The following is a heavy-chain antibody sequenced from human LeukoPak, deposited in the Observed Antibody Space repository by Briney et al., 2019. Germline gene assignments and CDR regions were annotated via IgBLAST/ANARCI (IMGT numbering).Heavy chain of an antibody. Sequence: ASVKVSCKASGYTFADYYIHWVRQAPGQGLEWVGWISAYNGNTNYAPKLQGRVTMTTDTSTSTAYMELRSLRSDDTAVYYCARDVIYQLNFDYYYYMDVWAKGTTVTISS. CDR2: ISAYNGNT. CDR3: ARDVIYQLNFDYYYYMDV. D-gene: IGHD2-2*01. CDR1: GYTFADYY. J-gene: IGHJ6*03. V-gene: IGHV1-18*04.